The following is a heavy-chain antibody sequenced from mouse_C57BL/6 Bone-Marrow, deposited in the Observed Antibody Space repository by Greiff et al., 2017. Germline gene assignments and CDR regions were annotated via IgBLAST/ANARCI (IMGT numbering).Heavy chain of an antibody. CDR2: IDPSDSYT. CDR1: GYTFTSYW. J-gene: IGHJ2*01. CDR3: ARRSDY. V-gene: IGHV1-59*01. Sequence: QVQLQQPGAELVRPGTSVKLSCKASGYTFTSYWMPWVKQRPGQGLEWIGVIDPSDSYTNYNQKFKGKATLTVDTSSSTAYMQLSSLTSEDSAVYYCARRSDYWGQGTTLTVSS.